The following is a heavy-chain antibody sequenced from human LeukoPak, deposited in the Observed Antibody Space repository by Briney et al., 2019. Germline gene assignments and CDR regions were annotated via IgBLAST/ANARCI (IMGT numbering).Heavy chain of an antibody. CDR1: GFTFSDYN. J-gene: IGHJ3*01. D-gene: IGHD6-19*01. CDR3: ASLKNSGWGNAFHF. CDR2: ISRSGSTK. V-gene: IGHV3-11*04. Sequence: GGSLRLSCAASGFTFSDYNMRWIRQAPGKGLEWVSSISRSGSTKYYADSVKGRFTISRDNAKNSLYLQMNSLRAEDTAVYYCASLKNSGWGNAFHFWGQGTMVTVSS.